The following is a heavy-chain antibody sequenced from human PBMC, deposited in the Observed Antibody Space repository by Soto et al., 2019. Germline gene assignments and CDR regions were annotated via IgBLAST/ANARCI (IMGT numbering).Heavy chain of an antibody. CDR3: AKLYFSGGSCYGGFDT. D-gene: IGHD2-15*01. CDR2: INGYNGNT. V-gene: IGHV1-18*01. CDR1: GYTFTSYG. Sequence: QVQLVQSGAEVKKPGASVKVSCKASGYTFTSYGISWVRQAPGQGLEWMGWINGYNGNTNYAQKVQGRVTMTTDRSTITAYMELRSLISDNTAVYYCAKLYFSGGSCYGGFDTWGQGTLVTVSS. J-gene: IGHJ5*02.